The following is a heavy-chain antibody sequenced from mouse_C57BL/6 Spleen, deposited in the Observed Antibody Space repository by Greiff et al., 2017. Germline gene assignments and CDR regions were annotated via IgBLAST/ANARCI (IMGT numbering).Heavy chain of an antibody. CDR2: INPSDGDT. Sequence: VQLQQSVAELVKPGASVKVSCKASGFTFTSYCMHWVKQRPGQGLEWIGRINPSDGDTNYAHKFQGKATLTVDNSSNTAYMQLSSLTSEDSDVYYCANYYAIDYWGQGTTVTVSS. V-gene: IGHV1-74*01. CDR1: GFTFTSYC. CDR3: ANYYAIDY. J-gene: IGHJ4*01.